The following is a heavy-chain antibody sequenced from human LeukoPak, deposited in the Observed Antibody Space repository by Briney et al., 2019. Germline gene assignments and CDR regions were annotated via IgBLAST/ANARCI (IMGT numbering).Heavy chain of an antibody. Sequence: SETLPLTCTVSGDSISSSSYYWGWIRQPPGKGLEWIGSIYYTGSTYDNPSLKRRVTISVDTSKNQFSLKLSSVTAADTAVYFCARHVFRGTEKRTTFDHWGQGTLVTVSS. D-gene: IGHD3-16*01. CDR3: ARHVFRGTEKRTTFDH. J-gene: IGHJ4*02. V-gene: IGHV4-39*01. CDR2: IYYTGST. CDR1: GDSISSSSYY.